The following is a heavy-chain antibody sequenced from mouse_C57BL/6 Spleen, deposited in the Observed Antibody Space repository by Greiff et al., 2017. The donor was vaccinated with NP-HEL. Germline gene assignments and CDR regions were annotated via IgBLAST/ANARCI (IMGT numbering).Heavy chain of an antibody. J-gene: IGHJ2*01. CDR2: ISGGGGNT. V-gene: IGHV5-9*01. D-gene: IGHD3-3*01. CDR3: ARQGAGSTVFDY. CDR1: GFTFSSYT. Sequence: EVMLVESGGGLVKPGGSLKLSCAASGFTFSSYTMSWVRQTPEKRLEWVATISGGGGNTYYPDSVKGRFTISRDNAKNTLYLQMSSLRSEDTALYYCARQGAGSTVFDYWGQGTTLTVSS.